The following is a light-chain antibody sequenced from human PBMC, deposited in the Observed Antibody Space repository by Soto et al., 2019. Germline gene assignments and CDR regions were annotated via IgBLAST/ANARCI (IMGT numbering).Light chain of an antibody. Sequence: QSVLPQPPSVSGARGQRVAISCTGSSSNIGAGYDVHWYQQLPGTAPKLLIYGNSNRPSGVPDRFSGSKSGTSASLAITGLQAEDEADYYCQSYDSSLSVFYVFGTGTKVTVL. V-gene: IGLV1-40*01. CDR1: SSNIGAGYD. CDR2: GNS. J-gene: IGLJ1*01. CDR3: QSYDSSLSVFYV.